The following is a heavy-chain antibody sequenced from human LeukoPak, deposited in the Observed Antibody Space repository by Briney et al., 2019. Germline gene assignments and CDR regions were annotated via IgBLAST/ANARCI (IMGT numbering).Heavy chain of an antibody. CDR1: GGSISSGSYY. CDR3: ARGGITMVRGVKPYAFDI. CDR2: IYTSGST. Sequence: SQTLSLTCTVTGGSISSGSYYWSWIRQPAGKGLEWIGRIYTSGSTNYNPSLKSRVTISVDTSKNQFSLKLSSVTAADTAVYYCARGGITMVRGVKPYAFDIWGQGTMVTVSS. D-gene: IGHD3-10*01. V-gene: IGHV4-61*02. J-gene: IGHJ3*02.